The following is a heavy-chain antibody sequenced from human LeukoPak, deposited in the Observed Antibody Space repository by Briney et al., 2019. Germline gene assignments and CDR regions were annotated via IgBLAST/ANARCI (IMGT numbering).Heavy chain of an antibody. CDR1: GYSFTSYY. J-gene: IGHJ4*02. V-gene: IGHV1-2*02. Sequence: ASVQVSCKASGYSFTSYYLHWVRQAPGQGLEWMGWINPNSGTINYAQKFQGRVSLTRDTSITTAYMELTRLTSDDTAVYYCAREDVGQRAMETWGQGTLVTVSS. CDR2: INPNSGTI. D-gene: IGHD5-18*01. CDR3: AREDVGQRAMET.